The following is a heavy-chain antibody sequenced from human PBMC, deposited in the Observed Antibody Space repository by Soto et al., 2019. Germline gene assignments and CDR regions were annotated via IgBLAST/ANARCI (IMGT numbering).Heavy chain of an antibody. Sequence: SGPTLVNPTQTLTLTCTFSGSSLSTSGVGVGWIRQPPGKALEWLALIYWDDDKRYSPSLKSRLTITKDTSKNQVVLTMTNMDPVDTATYYCAHSLYDYVWGTNWFDPWGQGTLVPVSS. J-gene: IGHJ5*02. D-gene: IGHD3-16*01. V-gene: IGHV2-5*02. CDR1: GSSLSTSGVG. CDR2: IYWDDDK. CDR3: AHSLYDYVWGTNWFDP.